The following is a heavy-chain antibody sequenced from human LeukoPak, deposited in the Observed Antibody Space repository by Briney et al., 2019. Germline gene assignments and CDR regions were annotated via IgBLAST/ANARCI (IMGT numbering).Heavy chain of an antibody. CDR2: INHSGST. J-gene: IGHJ5*02. CDR1: GGSFSGYY. CDR3: ARGSPHEYSTSGDWFDP. V-gene: IGHV4-34*01. D-gene: IGHD6-6*01. Sequence: SETLSLTCAVYGGSFSGYYSSWIRQPPGKGLEWIGEINHSGSTNYNPSLKSRVTISIDTSKNQFSLKLSSVTAADTAVYYCARGSPHEYSTSGDWFDPWGQGTLVTVSS.